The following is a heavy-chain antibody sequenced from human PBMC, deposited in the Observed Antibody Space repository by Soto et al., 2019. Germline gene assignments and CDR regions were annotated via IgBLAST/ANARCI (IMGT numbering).Heavy chain of an antibody. CDR1: GGSFSGYY. J-gene: IGHJ6*02. CDR2: IKHSGST. Sequence: SETLSLTCAVYGGSFSGYYWSWIRQPPGKGLEGIGEIKHSGSTNYNPSLKSRVTISVDTSKNQFSLKLSSVTAADTAVYYCAREESYYGMDVWGQGTTVT. V-gene: IGHV4-34*01. CDR3: AREESYYGMDV.